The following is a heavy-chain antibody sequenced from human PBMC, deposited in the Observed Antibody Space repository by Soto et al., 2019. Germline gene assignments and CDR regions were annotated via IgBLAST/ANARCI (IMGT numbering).Heavy chain of an antibody. CDR1: GGSISSYYW. Sequence: TLSLTCTVSGGSISSYYWSWIRQPPGKGLEWLALIYWDDDKRYRPSLKSRLSLTKDTSKNQVVLTMTNMDPVDTGTYYCAHKGDGYRGFKYWGQGTLVTVSS. CDR3: AHKGDGYRGFKY. V-gene: IGHV2-5*08. J-gene: IGHJ4*02. D-gene: IGHD5-12*01. CDR2: IYWDDDK.